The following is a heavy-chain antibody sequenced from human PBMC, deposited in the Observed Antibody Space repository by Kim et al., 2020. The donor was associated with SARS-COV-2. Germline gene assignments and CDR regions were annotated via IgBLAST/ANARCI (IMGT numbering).Heavy chain of an antibody. CDR3: ARAIDYADPRGFVY. CDR2: IIPIFGTA. D-gene: IGHD4-17*01. Sequence: SVKVSCKASGGTFSGYTITWVRQAPGQGLEWMGGIIPIFGTANYAQKLQGRVTITADESTTTSYMELSSLRSEDTAVYYCARAIDYADPRGFVYWGQGTLVTVSS. J-gene: IGHJ4*02. V-gene: IGHV1-69*13. CDR1: GGTFSGYT.